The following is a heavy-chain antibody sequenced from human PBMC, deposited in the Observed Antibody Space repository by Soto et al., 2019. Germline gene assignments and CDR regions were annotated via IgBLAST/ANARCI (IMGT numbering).Heavy chain of an antibody. V-gene: IGHV4-31*03. D-gene: IGHD3-9*01. Sequence: SATLSLTCTVSGGSISSGGYYWSWIRQHPGKGLEWIGYIYYSGSTYYNPSLKSRVTIPVDTSENQLSLKLSSVTAADTAVYYCARGRDGLKTGPWGEGTLVTVSS. CDR3: ARGRDGLKTGP. CDR1: GGSISSGGYY. J-gene: IGHJ5*02. CDR2: IYYSGST.